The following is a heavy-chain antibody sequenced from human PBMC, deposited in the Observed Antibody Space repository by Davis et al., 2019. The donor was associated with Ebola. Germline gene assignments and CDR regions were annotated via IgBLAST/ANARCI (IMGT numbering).Heavy chain of an antibody. CDR3: ARGQDIAAAGSWIDP. D-gene: IGHD6-13*01. V-gene: IGHV4-31*03. CDR1: GGSISSSSYY. Sequence: LRLSCTVSGGSISSSSYYWSWIRQHPGKGLEWIGYIYYSGSTYYNPSLESRVTISVDTSKNQFSLKLSSVTAADTAVYYCARGQDIAAAGSWIDPWGQGTLVTVSS. CDR2: IYYSGST. J-gene: IGHJ5*02.